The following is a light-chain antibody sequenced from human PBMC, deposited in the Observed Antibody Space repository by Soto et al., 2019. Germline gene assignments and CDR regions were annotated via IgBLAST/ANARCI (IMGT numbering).Light chain of an antibody. CDR1: QSVSSTY. J-gene: IGKJ1*01. CDR3: HQYGSSPWT. V-gene: IGKV3-20*01. Sequence: EIVLTQSPGTLSLSPGERVTLSCRASQSVSSTYLAWYQHKPGQAPRLLIYGAFSRATGIPDRFSGSGSGTDFTLTISRLEPEDFAVYYCHQYGSSPWTFGQGT. CDR2: GAF.